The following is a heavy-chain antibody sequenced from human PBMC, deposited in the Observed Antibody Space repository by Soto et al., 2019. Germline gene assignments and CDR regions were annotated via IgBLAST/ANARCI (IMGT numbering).Heavy chain of an antibody. J-gene: IGHJ5*02. V-gene: IGHV1-18*01. Sequence: ASVKVSCKASGYTFTSYGISWVRQAPGQGLEWMGWISAYNGNTNYAQKLQGRVTMTTDTSTSTAYMELRSLRSDDTAVYYCARAGRGLAVAALNWFDPWGQGTLVTVSS. CDR3: ARAGRGLAVAALNWFDP. D-gene: IGHD6-19*01. CDR1: GYTFTSYG. CDR2: ISAYNGNT.